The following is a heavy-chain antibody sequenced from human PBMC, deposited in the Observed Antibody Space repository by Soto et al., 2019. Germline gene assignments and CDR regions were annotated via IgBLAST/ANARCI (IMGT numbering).Heavy chain of an antibody. Sequence: GGSLRLSCAASGFTFSSYGMHWVRQAPGKGLEWVAVISYDGSKKYYVDSVKGRFTISRDNSKNTLYLQMNSLRADDTAVYYCARIEVSYSRGHPFDSWGQGTLVTVSS. CDR1: GFTFSSYG. D-gene: IGHD3-22*01. CDR3: ARIEVSYSRGHPFDS. V-gene: IGHV3-30*03. J-gene: IGHJ4*02. CDR2: ISYDGSKK.